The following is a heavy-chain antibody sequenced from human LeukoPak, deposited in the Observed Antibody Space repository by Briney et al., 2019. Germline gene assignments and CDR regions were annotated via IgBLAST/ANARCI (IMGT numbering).Heavy chain of an antibody. CDR1: GFTFSSYA. CDR2: ISGSGGST. CDR3: AKDLLLYDFRSGYYWAARADVWFDP. V-gene: IGHV3-23*01. D-gene: IGHD3-3*01. J-gene: IGHJ5*02. Sequence: PGGSLRLSCAASGFTFSSYAMSWVRQAPGNRLEWVSAISGSGGSTYYADSVKGRFTISRDNSKNTLYLQMNSLRAEDTAVYYCAKDLLLYDFRSGYYWAARADVWFDPWGQGTLVTVSS.